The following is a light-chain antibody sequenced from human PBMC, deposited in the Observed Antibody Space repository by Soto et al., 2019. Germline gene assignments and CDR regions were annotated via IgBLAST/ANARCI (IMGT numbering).Light chain of an antibody. J-gene: IGKJ1*01. V-gene: IGKV3-20*01. CDR3: QQYDISPLT. Sequence: EIVLTQSPGTLSLSPGERATLSCRASQSVSSSYLAWYQQKPGQAPRLLIYGASSRATGIPDRFSGSGSGTDFTLTISILEPEDVAVYYCQQYDISPLTFGQGTKVEIK. CDR2: GAS. CDR1: QSVSSSY.